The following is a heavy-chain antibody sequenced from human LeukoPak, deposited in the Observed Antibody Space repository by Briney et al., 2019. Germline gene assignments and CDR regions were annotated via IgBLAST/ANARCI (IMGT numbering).Heavy chain of an antibody. CDR3: ARRPRVGATRPIGDY. J-gene: IGHJ4*02. CDR2: IYHSGST. V-gene: IGHV4-30-2*01. D-gene: IGHD1-26*01. CDR1: DGSISSGGYS. Sequence: PSETLSLTCAVSDGSISSGGYSWSWIRQPPGKGLEWIGYIYHSGSTYYNPSLKSRVTISVDTSKNQFSLKLSSVTAADTAVYYCARRPRVGATRPIGDYWGQGTLVTVSS.